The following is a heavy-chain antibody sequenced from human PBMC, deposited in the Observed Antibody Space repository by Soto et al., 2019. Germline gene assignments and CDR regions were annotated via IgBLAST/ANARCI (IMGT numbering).Heavy chain of an antibody. CDR3: ARAYPYYYDSSGYWNWFDP. Sequence: PSETLSLACTVSGCSISSYYWSWIRQPAGKGLEWIGRIYTSGSTNYNPSLKSRVTMSVDTSKNQFSLKLSSVTAADTAVYYCARAYPYYYDSSGYWNWFDPWGQGTLVTVPQ. CDR1: GCSISSYY. J-gene: IGHJ5*02. D-gene: IGHD3-22*01. V-gene: IGHV4-4*07. CDR2: IYTSGST.